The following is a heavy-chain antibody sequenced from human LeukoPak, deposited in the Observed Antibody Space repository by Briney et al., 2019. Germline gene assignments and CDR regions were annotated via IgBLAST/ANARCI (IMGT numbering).Heavy chain of an antibody. CDR3: ARSPSYCSGGSCYSDHFDY. D-gene: IGHD2-15*01. J-gene: IGHJ4*02. CDR1: GGTFSRYA. CDR2: IIPISGTA. V-gene: IGHV1-69*13. Sequence: GASVKVSCKASGGTFSRYAISWVRQAPGQGLEWMGGIIPISGTANYAQKFQGRVAIIADESTSTAYMELSSLRSEDTAVYYCARSPSYCSGGSCYSDHFDYWGQGTLVTVSS.